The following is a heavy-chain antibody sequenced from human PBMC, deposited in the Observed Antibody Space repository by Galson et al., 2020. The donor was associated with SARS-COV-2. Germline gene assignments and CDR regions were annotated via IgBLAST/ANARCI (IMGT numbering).Heavy chain of an antibody. D-gene: IGHD3-10*01. V-gene: IGHV4-34*01. CDR3: ARGLYNYGAGSRHPMDV. Sequence: SETLSLTCAVYGGSFSGYYWSWIRHPPGKGLEWNWIINNNRSSHYNPSPTSRVSITVDTSKNQFHLELNPVTAAVTAVYYCARGLYNYGAGSRHPMDVWGQGTTVAVSS. J-gene: IGHJ6*02. CDR1: GGSFSGYY. CDR2: INNNRSS.